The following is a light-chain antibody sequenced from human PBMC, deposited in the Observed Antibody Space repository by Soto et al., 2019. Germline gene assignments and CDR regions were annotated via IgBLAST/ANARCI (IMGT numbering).Light chain of an antibody. CDR3: QSYDSSLRV. Sequence: QSVLTQPPSVSGAPRQRVTISCTGSSSSIGAGYDVHWYQQLPGTAPKLLIYGNSNRPSGVPDRFSGSKSGTSASLAITGLQAEDEADYYCQSYDSSLRVFGGGTKLTVL. V-gene: IGLV1-40*01. CDR1: SSSIGAGYD. J-gene: IGLJ3*02. CDR2: GNS.